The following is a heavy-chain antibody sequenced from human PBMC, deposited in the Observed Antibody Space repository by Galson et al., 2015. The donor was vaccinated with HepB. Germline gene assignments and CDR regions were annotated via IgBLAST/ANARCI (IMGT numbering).Heavy chain of an antibody. CDR1: GYTLTELS. D-gene: IGHD1-26*01. CDR3: ATDLEGATTRNLDY. Sequence: SVKVSCKVSGYTLTELSMHWVRQAPGKGLEWMGGFDPEDGETIYAQKFQGRVTMTEDTSTDTAYMELSSLRSEDTAVYYCATDLEGATTRNLDYWGQGTLVTVSS. J-gene: IGHJ4*02. CDR2: FDPEDGET. V-gene: IGHV1-24*01.